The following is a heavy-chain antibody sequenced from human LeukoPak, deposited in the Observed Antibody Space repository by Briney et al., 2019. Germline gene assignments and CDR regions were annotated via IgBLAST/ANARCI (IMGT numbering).Heavy chain of an antibody. CDR3: ARDIEVWSSSGWYGPSYFDS. J-gene: IGHJ4*02. V-gene: IGHV3-23*01. CDR2: ISGSGGST. Sequence: PGGSLRLSCAASGFTFSSYAMSWVRQAPGKGLEWVSAISGSGGSTYYADSVKGRFTISRDNSKNTLYLQMNSLRAEDTAIYYCARDIEVWSSSGWYGPSYFDSWGQGTLVTVSS. CDR1: GFTFSSYA. D-gene: IGHD6-19*01.